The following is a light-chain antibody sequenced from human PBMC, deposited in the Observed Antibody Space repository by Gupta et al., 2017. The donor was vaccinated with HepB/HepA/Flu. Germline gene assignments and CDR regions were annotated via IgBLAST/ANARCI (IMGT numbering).Light chain of an antibody. CDR1: SSDVGGYNY. J-gene: IGLJ2*01. CDR2: DVS. CDR3: CSYAGSYTFGV. V-gene: IGLV2-11*01. Sequence: QSALTQPRSVSGSPGQSVTISCTGTSSDVGGYNYVSWYQHHPGKAPKLMIYDVSKRPSGGPDRFSGSKSGNTASLTISCLQAEDEADYFCCSYAGSYTFGVFGGGTKLTVL.